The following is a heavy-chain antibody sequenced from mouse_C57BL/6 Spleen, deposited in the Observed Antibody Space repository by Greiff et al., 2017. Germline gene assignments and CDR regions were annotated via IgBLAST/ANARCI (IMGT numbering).Heavy chain of an antibody. CDR1: GFTFSSYG. D-gene: IGHD4-1*02. CDR2: ISSGGSYT. J-gene: IGHJ4*01. CDR3: ARHQLGRAMDY. V-gene: IGHV5-6*01. Sequence: EVKVVESGGDLVKPGGSLKLSCAASGFTFSSYGMSWVRQTPDKRLEWVATISSGGSYTYYPDSVKGRFTISRDNAKNTLYLQMSSLKSEDTAMYYCARHQLGRAMDYWGQGTSVTVSS.